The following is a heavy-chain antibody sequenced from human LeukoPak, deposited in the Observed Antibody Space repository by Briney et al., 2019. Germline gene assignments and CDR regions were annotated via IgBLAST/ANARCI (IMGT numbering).Heavy chain of an antibody. Sequence: GGSLRLSCTASGFTFSDYEMNWVRQAPGKGRGWVYSISSSDTIYYADSVKGRFTISRDNAKNSLYLQMNSLRPEDTGVYYCARVALHYKRNYGTDYWGQGTLVTVSS. CDR1: GFTFSDYE. V-gene: IGHV3-69-1*02. CDR2: ISSSDTI. D-gene: IGHD1-7*01. CDR3: ARVALHYKRNYGTDY. J-gene: IGHJ4*02.